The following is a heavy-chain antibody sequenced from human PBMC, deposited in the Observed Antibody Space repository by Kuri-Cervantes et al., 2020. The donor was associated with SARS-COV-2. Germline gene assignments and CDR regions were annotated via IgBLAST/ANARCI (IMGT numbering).Heavy chain of an antibody. Sequence: ASVKVSCKVSGYTLTELSMHWVRQAPGQGLEWMGWINPNSGGTNSAQKFQGRVTMTRDMSITTTYMELSRLRSDDTALYYCARDSGDDFWTGSLAGYFDYWGQGTLVTVSS. D-gene: IGHD3/OR15-3a*01. CDR2: INPNSGGT. J-gene: IGHJ4*02. CDR1: GYTLTELS. CDR3: ARDSGDDFWTGSLAGYFDY. V-gene: IGHV1-2*02.